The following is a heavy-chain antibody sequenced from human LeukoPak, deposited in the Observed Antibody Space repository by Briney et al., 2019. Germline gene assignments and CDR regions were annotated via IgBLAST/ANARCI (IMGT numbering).Heavy chain of an antibody. CDR1: GGSISSYY. D-gene: IGHD2-15*01. J-gene: IGHJ3*02. Sequence: SETLSLTCTVSGGSISSYYWSWIRQPPGKGLEWIGYIYYSGSTNYNPSLKSRVTISVDTSKSQSSLKLSSVTAADTAVYYCARLLFRYCSGGSCPDAFDIWGQGTMVTVSS. CDR3: ARLLFRYCSGGSCPDAFDI. CDR2: IYYSGST. V-gene: IGHV4-59*08.